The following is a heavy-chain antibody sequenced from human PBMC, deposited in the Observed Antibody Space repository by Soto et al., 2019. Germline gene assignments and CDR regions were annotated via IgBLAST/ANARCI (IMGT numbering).Heavy chain of an antibody. CDR3: ARDDGQWSLDY. V-gene: IGHV3-23*01. J-gene: IGHJ4*02. Sequence: GGSLRLSCAASGFTFSSYAISWVRQAPGKGPEWVSGISGSGGSTYYADSVRGRFTISRDNSKNTLYLQMISLRAEDTAVYYCARDDGQWSLDYWGQGTLVTVSS. CDR1: GFTFSSYA. CDR2: ISGSGGST. D-gene: IGHD6-19*01.